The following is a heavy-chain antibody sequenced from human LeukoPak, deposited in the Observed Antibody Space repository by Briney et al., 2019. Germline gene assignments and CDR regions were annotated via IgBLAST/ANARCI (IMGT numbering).Heavy chain of an antibody. J-gene: IGHJ4*02. D-gene: IGHD3-22*01. CDR1: EFSPTTYY. CDR3: ARSDTMIVVVGDY. Sequence: ASVKVSCKASEFSPTTYYIHWVRQAPGQGLEWMGIINPPGSSTTCAQKFQGRVTVTRDTSTNTVYMELRSLRSDDTAVYYCARSDTMIVVVGDYWGQGTLVTVSS. CDR2: INPPGSST. V-gene: IGHV1-46*01.